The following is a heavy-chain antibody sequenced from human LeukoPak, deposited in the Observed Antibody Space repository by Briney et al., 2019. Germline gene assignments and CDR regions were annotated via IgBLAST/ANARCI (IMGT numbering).Heavy chain of an antibody. CDR1: GFTFSSYA. CDR2: INGSGGST. Sequence: GGSLRLSCAASGFTFSSYAMSWVRQAPGKGLEWVSAINGSGGSTYYADSVKGRFTISRDNSKNTLYLRMNSLRAEDTAVYYCAKDTITRSSYPGWFDPWGQGTLVTVSS. J-gene: IGHJ5*02. CDR3: AKDTITRSSYPGWFDP. V-gene: IGHV3-23*01. D-gene: IGHD3-16*02.